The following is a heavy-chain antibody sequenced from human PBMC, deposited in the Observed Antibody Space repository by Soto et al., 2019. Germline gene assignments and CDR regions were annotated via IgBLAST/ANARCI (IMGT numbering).Heavy chain of an antibody. CDR1: GYTFTSYY. CDR3: ARGYSSSWYRYYYYGMDV. V-gene: IGHV1-46*01. Sequence: QVQLVQSGAEVKKPGASVKVSCKASGYTFTSYYMHWVRQAPGQGLEWMGIINPSGGSTSYAQKFQGRVTMTRDTATSTVYMELSSLRSEDTAVYYCARGYSSSWYRYYYYGMDVWGQGTTVTVSS. D-gene: IGHD6-13*01. J-gene: IGHJ6*02. CDR2: INPSGGST.